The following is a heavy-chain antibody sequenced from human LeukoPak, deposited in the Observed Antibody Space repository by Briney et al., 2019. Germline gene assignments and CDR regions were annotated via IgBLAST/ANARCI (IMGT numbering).Heavy chain of an antibody. V-gene: IGHV5-51*01. CDR1: GYSFSTYW. CDR3: ARRGRDGYYQYHLDY. Sequence: GESLKISCKGSGYSFSTYWIGWVRQMPGKGLEWMGIIYPGDSDTTYSPSFQGQVTMSADKSISTAYLQWSSLKASDTAIYYCARRGRDGYYQYHLDYWGQGTLVTVSS. CDR2: IYPGDSDT. J-gene: IGHJ4*02. D-gene: IGHD5-24*01.